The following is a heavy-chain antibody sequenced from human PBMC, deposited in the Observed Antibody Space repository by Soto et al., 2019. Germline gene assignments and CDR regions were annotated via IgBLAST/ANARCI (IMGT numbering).Heavy chain of an antibody. CDR2: IYYSGST. V-gene: IGHV4-31*03. CDR3: ARETRGWPVFDYDAFDI. CDR1: GGSISSGGYY. D-gene: IGHD3-16*01. Sequence: QVQLQESGPGLVKPSQTLSLTCTVSGGSISSGGYYWSWIRQHPGKGLEWIGYIYYSGSTYYNPSLKSRVTISVDTSKNQFSLKLSSVTAADTAVYYCARETRGWPVFDYDAFDIWGQGTMVTVSS. J-gene: IGHJ3*02.